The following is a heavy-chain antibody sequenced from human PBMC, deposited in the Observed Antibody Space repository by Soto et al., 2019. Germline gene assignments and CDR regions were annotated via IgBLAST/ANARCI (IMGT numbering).Heavy chain of an antibody. CDR2: INPSGGST. Sequence: ASVKVSCKXSGYTFTSYYMHWVRQAPGQGLEWMGIINPSGGSTSYAQKFQGRVTMTRDTSTSTVYMELSSLRSEDTAVYYCASVPPYGSGSYGYYYYGMDVWGQGTTVTVS. J-gene: IGHJ6*02. CDR1: GYTFTSYY. V-gene: IGHV1-46*01. D-gene: IGHD3-10*01. CDR3: ASVPPYGSGSYGYYYYGMDV.